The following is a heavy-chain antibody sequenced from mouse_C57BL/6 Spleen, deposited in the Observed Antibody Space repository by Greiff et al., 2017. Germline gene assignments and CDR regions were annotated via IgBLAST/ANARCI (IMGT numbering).Heavy chain of an antibody. CDR1: GFNIKDDY. V-gene: IGHV14-4*01. CDR2: IDPENGDT. Sequence: EVQLQESGAELVRPGASVKLSCTASGFNIKDDYMHWVKQRPEQGLEWIGWIDPENGDTEYASKFQGKATITADTSSNTAYLQLSSLTSEDTAVYYCTTPYGNYDAYWGQGTLVTVSA. D-gene: IGHD2-1*01. J-gene: IGHJ3*01. CDR3: TTPYGNYDAY.